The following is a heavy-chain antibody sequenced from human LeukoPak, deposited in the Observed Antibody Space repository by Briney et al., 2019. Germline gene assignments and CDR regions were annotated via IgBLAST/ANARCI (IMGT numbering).Heavy chain of an antibody. V-gene: IGHV4-34*01. CDR2: INHSGST. CDR1: GGSFSGYY. D-gene: IGHD1-26*01. CDR3: ARDKRKGGSYVSNFDY. Sequence: SETLSLTCAVYGGSFSGYYWSWIRQPPGKGLEWIGEINHSGSTNSNPSLKSRVTISVDTSKNQFSLKLSSVTAADTAVYYCARDKRKGGSYVSNFDYWGQGTLVTVSS. J-gene: IGHJ4*02.